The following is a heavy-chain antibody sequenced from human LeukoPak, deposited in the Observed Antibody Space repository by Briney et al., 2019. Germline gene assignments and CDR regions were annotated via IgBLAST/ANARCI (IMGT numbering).Heavy chain of an antibody. V-gene: IGHV4-38-2*01. D-gene: IGHD1-26*01. CDR1: GYSISSGYY. J-gene: IGHJ4*02. Sequence: SETLSLTCAVSGYSISSGYYWGWIRQPPGKGLEWIGSIYHSGSTYYNPSLKSRVTISVDTSKNQFSLKLSSVTAADTAVYYCARLRVGTRYYFDYWGQGTLVTVSS. CDR3: ARLRVGTRYYFDY. CDR2: IYHSGST.